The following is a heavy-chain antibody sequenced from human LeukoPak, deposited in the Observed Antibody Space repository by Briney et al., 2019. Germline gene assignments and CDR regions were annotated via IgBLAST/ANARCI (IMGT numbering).Heavy chain of an antibody. Sequence: SETLSLTCAVYGGSFSGYYWSWIRQPAGKGLEWIGRIYTSGSTNYNPSLKSRVTMSVDTSKNQFSLKLSSVTAADTAVYYCAGGRITIFGVVTIDYMDVWGKGTTVTVSS. D-gene: IGHD3-3*01. CDR3: AGGRITIFGVVTIDYMDV. J-gene: IGHJ6*03. CDR1: GGSFSGYY. CDR2: IYTSGST. V-gene: IGHV4-59*10.